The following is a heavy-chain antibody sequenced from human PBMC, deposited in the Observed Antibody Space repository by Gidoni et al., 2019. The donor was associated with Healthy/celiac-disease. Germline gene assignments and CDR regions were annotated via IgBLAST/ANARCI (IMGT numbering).Heavy chain of an antibody. CDR1: GGTFSSYA. Sequence: QVQLVQSGAEVKTPGSSVKVSCTASGGTFSSYAISWVRQAPGQGLEWMGGSIPIFGTANYAQKVQGRVTITADESTSTAYMELSSLRSEDTAVYDCANAQGEWSPFDYWGQGTLVTVSS. CDR3: ANAQGEWSPFDY. V-gene: IGHV1-69*01. J-gene: IGHJ4*02. CDR2: SIPIFGTA. D-gene: IGHD3-10*01.